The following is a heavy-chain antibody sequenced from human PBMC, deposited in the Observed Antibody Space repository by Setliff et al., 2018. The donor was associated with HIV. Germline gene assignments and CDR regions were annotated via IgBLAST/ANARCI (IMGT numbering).Heavy chain of an antibody. D-gene: IGHD3-10*01. CDR3: ATGENYFGSGSPSVHYYIDV. CDR1: GGSISNTNYY. Sequence: SETLSLTCTVSGGSISNTNYYWGWIRQPPGKGLEWIGAIYYSGNTYYNPTLKSRVTMSVDTSKNQLSLKVRFVTAADTAVYYCATGENYFGSGSPSVHYYIDVWGKGTTVTVSS. J-gene: IGHJ6*03. V-gene: IGHV4-39*01. CDR2: IYYSGNT.